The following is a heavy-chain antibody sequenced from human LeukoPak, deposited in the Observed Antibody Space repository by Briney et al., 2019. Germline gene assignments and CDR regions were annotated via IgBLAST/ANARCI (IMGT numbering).Heavy chain of an antibody. J-gene: IGHJ4*02. CDR2: ISYDGSNK. D-gene: IGHD3-22*01. Sequence: PGRSLRLSYVASGFIFSSYGMHWVRQAPGKGLEWVAVISYDGSNKYYADSVKGRFTISRDNSKNTLYLQMNSLRAEDTAVYYCAKDQDTYYDSSGFDYWGQGTLVTVSS. V-gene: IGHV3-30*18. CDR3: AKDQDTYYDSSGFDY. CDR1: GFIFSSYG.